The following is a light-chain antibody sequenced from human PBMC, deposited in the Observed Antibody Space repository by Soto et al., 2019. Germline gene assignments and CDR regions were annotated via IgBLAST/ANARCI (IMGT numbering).Light chain of an antibody. CDR2: EGS. V-gene: IGLV2-23*01. J-gene: IGLJ2*01. Sequence: QSALTQPASVSGSPGQSITISCTGTSSDVGGYNLVSWYQQHPGKAPKLMIYEGSKRPSGVSNRFSGSKSGNTASLTSSGLQAEDEADYYCCSYAGSSIVVFGGGTKLTVL. CDR3: CSYAGSSIVV. CDR1: SSDVGGYNL.